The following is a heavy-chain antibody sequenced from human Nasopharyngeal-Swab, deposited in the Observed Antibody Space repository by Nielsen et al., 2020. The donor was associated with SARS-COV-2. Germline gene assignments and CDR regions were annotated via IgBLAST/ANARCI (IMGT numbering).Heavy chain of an antibody. D-gene: IGHD2-15*01. J-gene: IGHJ3*02. CDR3: AREGYCSGGGCYSDNPFDI. CDR2: ISHTGVT. CDR1: GESISNGGYS. V-gene: IGHV4-30-2*01. Sequence: SETLSLTCVVSGESISNGGYSWNWIRQQPGKGLQWIGYISHTGVTHYTPSLNSRVSMSVDRSKNHFSLKLTSMSAADTAVYYCAREGYCSGGGCYSDNPFDIWGQGTMVTVSS.